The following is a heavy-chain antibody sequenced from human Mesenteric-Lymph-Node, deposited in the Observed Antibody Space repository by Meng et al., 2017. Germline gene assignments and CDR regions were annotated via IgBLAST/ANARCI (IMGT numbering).Heavy chain of an antibody. Sequence: SLKISCAASGFTFSSYGMHWVRQAPGKGLEWVSGISWNSGSIGYADSVKGRFTISRDNAKNSLYLQMNSLRAEDTALYYCAKDTSRGVTMVRGAVFDYWGQGTLVTVSS. D-gene: IGHD3-10*01. V-gene: IGHV3-9*01. J-gene: IGHJ4*02. CDR1: GFTFSSYG. CDR2: ISWNSGSI. CDR3: AKDTSRGVTMVRGAVFDY.